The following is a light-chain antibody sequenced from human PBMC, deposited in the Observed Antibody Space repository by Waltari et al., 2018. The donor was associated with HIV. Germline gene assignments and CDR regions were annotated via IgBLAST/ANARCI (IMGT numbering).Light chain of an antibody. Sequence: DIVMTQSPLSLPVTPGEPASISCRSSQSLYHRNGYNYLDWYVQRPGQSPQLLIYLGSGRASGCPDRFSGSGSGTDCTLEISRLDAEEVGVYYCMQALQTPRTFAQGTNVEIK. CDR3: MQALQTPRT. J-gene: IGKJ1*01. CDR1: QSLYHRNGYNY. V-gene: IGKV2-28*01. CDR2: LGS.